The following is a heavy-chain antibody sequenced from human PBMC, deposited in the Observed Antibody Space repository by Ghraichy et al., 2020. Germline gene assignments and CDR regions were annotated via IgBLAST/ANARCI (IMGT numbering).Heavy chain of an antibody. V-gene: IGHV4-34*01. CDR1: GWSFSGYD. CDR2: INHSGIT. J-gene: IGHJ4*02. CDR3: ARLMGYRRRYSSGWYFDY. Sequence: SETLSLTCAVYGWSFSGYDLSWIRQPPGKGLEWIGEINHSGITNYNPSLKSRVTISVDTSKNQFSLKLSSVTAADTAVYYCARLMGYRRRYSSGWYFDYWGQGTMVTVSS. D-gene: IGHD6-19*01.